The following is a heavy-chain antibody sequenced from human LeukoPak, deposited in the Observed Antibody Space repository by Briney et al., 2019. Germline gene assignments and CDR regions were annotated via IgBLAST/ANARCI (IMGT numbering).Heavy chain of an antibody. CDR3: ASSTSYYYDTSGYFEY. V-gene: IGHV4-39*01. Sequence: PSETLSLTCTVSGGFIGSSSFYWAWIRQTPGKGLEWIGSLAYSGSTYYKSSLKSRVTLSVDAAKNQFSLNLTSVTAADTALFYCASSTSYYYDTSGYFEYWGQGILVTDSS. J-gene: IGHJ4*02. CDR2: LAYSGST. CDR1: GGFIGSSSFY. D-gene: IGHD3-22*01.